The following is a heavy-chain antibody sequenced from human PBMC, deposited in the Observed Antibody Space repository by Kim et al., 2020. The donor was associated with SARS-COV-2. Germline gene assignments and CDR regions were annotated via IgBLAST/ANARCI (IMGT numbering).Heavy chain of an antibody. J-gene: IGHJ3*02. D-gene: IGHD4-17*01. Sequence: GGSLRLSCAASGFTFSSYSMNWVRQAPGKGLEWVSSISSSSSYIYYADSVKGRFTISRDNAKNSLYLQMNSLRAEDTAVYYCARVISDYGDYVQDDAFDIWGQGTMVTVSS. CDR2: ISSSSSYI. CDR3: ARVISDYGDYVQDDAFDI. V-gene: IGHV3-21*01. CDR1: GFTFSSYS.